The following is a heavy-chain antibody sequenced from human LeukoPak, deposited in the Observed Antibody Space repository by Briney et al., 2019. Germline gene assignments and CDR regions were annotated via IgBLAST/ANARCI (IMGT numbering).Heavy chain of an antibody. CDR1: EFTFSSYS. CDR2: ITNSGNSK. CDR3: AKSGAYTSSSIDY. Sequence: PGGSLRLSCAASEFTFSSYSMNWVRQAPGKGLEWVSYITNSGNSKSYADSVKGRFTISRDNTKNSLYLQMNGLRAEDTAVYYCAKSGAYTSSSIDYWGQGTLVTVSS. J-gene: IGHJ4*02. V-gene: IGHV3-48*01. D-gene: IGHD6-6*01.